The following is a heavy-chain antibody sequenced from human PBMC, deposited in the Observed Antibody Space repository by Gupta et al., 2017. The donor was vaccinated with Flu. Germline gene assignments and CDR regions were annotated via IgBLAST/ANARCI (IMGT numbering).Heavy chain of an antibody. Sequence: IRQPPGKGLEWIGEINHSGSTNYNPSLKSRVTISVDTSKNQFSLKLSSVTAADTAVYYCARGCGWYDWAFDYWGQGTLVTVSS. D-gene: IGHD6-19*01. CDR3: ARGCGWYDWAFDY. V-gene: IGHV4-34*01. CDR2: INHSGST. J-gene: IGHJ4*02.